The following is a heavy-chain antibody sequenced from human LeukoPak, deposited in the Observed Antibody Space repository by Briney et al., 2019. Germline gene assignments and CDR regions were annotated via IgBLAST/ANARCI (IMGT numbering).Heavy chain of an antibody. CDR2: IYSGGST. V-gene: IGHV3-66*04. Sequence: GGSLRLSCAASGLTVSNNYMSWVRQAPGKGLEWVSLIYSGGSTNYADSVKGRFTISRDNSKNTVYLQMNSLRAEDTAVYYCARQGSYYSGGPFEYWGQGTLVTVSS. J-gene: IGHJ4*02. D-gene: IGHD1-26*01. CDR1: GLTVSNNY. CDR3: ARQGSYYSGGPFEY.